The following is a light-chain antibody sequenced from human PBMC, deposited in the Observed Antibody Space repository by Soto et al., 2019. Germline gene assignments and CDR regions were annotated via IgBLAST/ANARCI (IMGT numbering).Light chain of an antibody. CDR2: GAS. CDR1: QSVGSH. Sequence: ETVMPQSPATLSVSPGETATLSCRASQSVGSHVAWYQHQPGQAPRLVLYGASPRATGIPVRFSATGSGTEFTLAITSLQSEDFAFYYCQQYNNGPLTFGGGSKVEI. V-gene: IGKV3-15*01. CDR3: QQYNNGPLT. J-gene: IGKJ4*01.